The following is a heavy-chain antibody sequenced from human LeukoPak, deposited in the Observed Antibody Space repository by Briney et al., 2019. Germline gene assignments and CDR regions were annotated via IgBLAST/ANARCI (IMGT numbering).Heavy chain of an antibody. CDR1: GFTFSSYS. V-gene: IGHV3-21*01. Sequence: PGGSLRLSCAASGFTFSSYSMNWVRQAPGKGLEWVSSISSSSSYIYYADSVKGRFTISRDNAKNSLYLQMNSLRAEDTAVYYCARDISPTIGYFDYWGQGTLVTVSS. CDR3: ARDISPTIGYFDY. CDR2: ISSSSSYI. D-gene: IGHD5-12*01. J-gene: IGHJ4*02.